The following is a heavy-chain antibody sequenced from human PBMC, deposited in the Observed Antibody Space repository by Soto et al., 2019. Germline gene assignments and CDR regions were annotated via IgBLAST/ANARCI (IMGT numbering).Heavy chain of an antibody. CDR3: ATVYIAVAGEIWGAFDI. CDR1: GYTLTELS. D-gene: IGHD6-19*01. CDR2: FDPEDGET. Sequence: GASVKVSFKVSGYTLTELSMHWVRQAPGKGLEWMGGFDPEDGETIYAQKFQGRVTMTEDTSTDTAYMELSSLRSEDTAVYYCATVYIAVAGEIWGAFDIWGQGTMVTVSS. J-gene: IGHJ3*02. V-gene: IGHV1-24*01.